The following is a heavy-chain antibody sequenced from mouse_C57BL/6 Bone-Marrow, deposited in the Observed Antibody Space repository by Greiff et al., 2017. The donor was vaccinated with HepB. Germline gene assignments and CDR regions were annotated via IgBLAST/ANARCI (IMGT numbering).Heavy chain of an antibody. D-gene: IGHD2-10*01. J-gene: IGHJ2*01. CDR1: GFTFSSYG. Sequence: VQLQQSGGDLVKPGGSLKLSCAASGFTFSSYGMSWVRQTPDKRLEWVANISSGGSYTYYPDSVKGRFTITRDKAKSTLYLQMSSLKSEDTAMYYCAGLPSYYWGQGTTLTVSS. V-gene: IGHV5-6*01. CDR2: ISSGGSYT. CDR3: AGLPSYY.